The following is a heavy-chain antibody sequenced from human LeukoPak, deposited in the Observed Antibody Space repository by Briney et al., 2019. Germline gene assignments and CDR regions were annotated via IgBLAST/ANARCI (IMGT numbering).Heavy chain of an antibody. CDR3: AREGRLGSIDY. V-gene: IGHV3-66*01. CDR1: GFTFSSYG. CDR2: IYSGGST. D-gene: IGHD3-10*01. J-gene: IGHJ4*02. Sequence: GGSLRLSCAASGFTFSSYGMHWVRQAPGKGLEWVSVIYSGGSTYYADSVKGRFTISRDNSKNTLYLQMNSLRAEDTAVYYCAREGRLGSIDYWGQGTLVTVSS.